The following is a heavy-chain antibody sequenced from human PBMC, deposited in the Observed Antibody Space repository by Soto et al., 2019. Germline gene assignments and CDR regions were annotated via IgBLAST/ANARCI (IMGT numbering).Heavy chain of an antibody. CDR3: AIRTPSNDY. Sequence: GESLKISCKGSGYSFTNYWISWVRQMPGKGLEWMGRIDPSDSYTNYSPSFQGHVTISIDKSISSAYVQWSSLKASDTAIYYCAIRTPSNDYWGQGTLVTVSS. V-gene: IGHV5-10-1*01. D-gene: IGHD1-7*01. J-gene: IGHJ4*02. CDR2: IDPSDSYT. CDR1: GYSFTNYW.